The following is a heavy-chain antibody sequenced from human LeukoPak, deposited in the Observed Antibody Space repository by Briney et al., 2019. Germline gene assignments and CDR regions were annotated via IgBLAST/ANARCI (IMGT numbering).Heavy chain of an antibody. CDR3: ARSSEGRYYYDSSGYSYYYYYTDV. D-gene: IGHD3-22*01. V-gene: IGHV4-59*01. Sequence: SETLSLTCTVSGGSISSYYWSWIRQPPGKGLEWIGYIYYSGSTNYNPSLKSRVTISVDTSKNQFSLRLNSVTAADTAVYYCARSSEGRYYYDSSGYSYYYYYTDVWGKGTTVTISS. CDR2: IYYSGST. CDR1: GGSISSYY. J-gene: IGHJ6*03.